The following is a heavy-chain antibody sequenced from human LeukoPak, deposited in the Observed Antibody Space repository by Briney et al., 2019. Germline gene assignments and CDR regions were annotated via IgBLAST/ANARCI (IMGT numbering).Heavy chain of an antibody. V-gene: IGHV4-39*07. CDR3: ARESSTGYFDY. D-gene: IGHD1-14*01. J-gene: IGHJ4*02. CDR2: IYYSGST. CDR1: DDSITMYY. Sequence: SETLSLTCTVSDDSITMYYWTWIRQPPGKGLEWIGSIYYSGSTYYNPSLKSRVTISVDTSKNQFSLKLSSVTAADTAVYYCARESSTGYFDYWGQGTLVTVSS.